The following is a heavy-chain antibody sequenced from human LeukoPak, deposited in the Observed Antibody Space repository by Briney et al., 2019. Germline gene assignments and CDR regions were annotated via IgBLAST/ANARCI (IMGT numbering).Heavy chain of an antibody. J-gene: IGHJ4*02. CDR3: TRGYPIFDY. Sequence: PGGSLRLSCAASGFTFSSYGMHWVRQAPGKGLEWVAVIWSDGSSKHYADSVKGRFTISRDNSKNTLYLQMNSLRVEDTAVYYCTRGYPIFDYWGQGTLVTVSS. D-gene: IGHD3-16*02. V-gene: IGHV3-33*01. CDR2: IWSDGSSK. CDR1: GFTFSSYG.